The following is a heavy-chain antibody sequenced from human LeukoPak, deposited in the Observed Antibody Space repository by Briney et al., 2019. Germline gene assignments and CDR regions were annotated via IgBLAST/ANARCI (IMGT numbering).Heavy chain of an antibody. CDR2: IYYSGST. CDR1: GGSISSGDYY. Sequence: TSETLSLTCTVSGGSISSGDYYWSWIRQPPGKGLEWIGYIYYSGSTYYNPSLKSRVTISVDTSKNQFSLKLSSVTAADTAVYYCARVEMATIIDYWGQGTLVTVSS. CDR3: ARVEMATIIDY. J-gene: IGHJ4*02. D-gene: IGHD5-24*01. V-gene: IGHV4-30-4*01.